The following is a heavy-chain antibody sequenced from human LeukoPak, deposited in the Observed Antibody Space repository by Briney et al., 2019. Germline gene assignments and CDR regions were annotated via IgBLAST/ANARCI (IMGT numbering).Heavy chain of an antibody. Sequence: GASVKVSCKASGYTFTTYDISWVRQAPGQGLEWMGWISAYNGNTNYAQKLQGRVTMTTDTSTSTAYMELRSLRSDDTAVYYCARESSTSCYLVGCWFDPWGQGTLVTVSS. J-gene: IGHJ5*02. CDR3: ARESSTSCYLVGCWFDP. D-gene: IGHD2-2*01. CDR1: GYTFTTYD. V-gene: IGHV1-18*01. CDR2: ISAYNGNT.